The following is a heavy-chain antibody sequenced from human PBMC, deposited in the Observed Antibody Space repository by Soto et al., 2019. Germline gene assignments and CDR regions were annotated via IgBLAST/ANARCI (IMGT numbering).Heavy chain of an antibody. J-gene: IGHJ4*02. CDR1: GGSIRSGDYY. Sequence: QVQLQESGPGLVKPSQTLSLTCTVSGGSIRSGDYYWSWIRQPPGKGLEWIGYIYYSGSTYYNPSLKSRVTISVDTSKNQFSLKLSSVTAADTAVYYCARVSLPAAGLYYFDYWGQGTLVTVSS. V-gene: IGHV4-30-4*01. D-gene: IGHD6-13*01. CDR2: IYYSGST. CDR3: ARVSLPAAGLYYFDY.